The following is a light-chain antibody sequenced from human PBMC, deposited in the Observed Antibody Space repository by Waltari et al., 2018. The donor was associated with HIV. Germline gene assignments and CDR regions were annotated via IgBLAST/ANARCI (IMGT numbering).Light chain of an antibody. CDR3: KQYGGSPYT. CDR2: GAS. J-gene: IGKJ2*01. CDR1: QSVSSNY. V-gene: IGKV3-20*01. Sequence: EIVLTQSPGTLSLSPGERATLSCRARQSVSSNYLAWYQHKPGQAPRLLIYGASSRATGIPDRFSGSGSGTDFTLTISRLEPEDFAVYYCKQYGGSPYTFGQGTKLEIK.